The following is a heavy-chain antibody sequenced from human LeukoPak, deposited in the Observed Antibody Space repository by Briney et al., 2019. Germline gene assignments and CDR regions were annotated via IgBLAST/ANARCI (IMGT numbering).Heavy chain of an antibody. V-gene: IGHV4-59*01. CDR2: IYYSGST. Sequence: SETLSLTCTVSGGSISSYYWSWIRQPPGKGLEWIGYIYYSGSTNYNPSLKSRVTISVDTSKNQFSLKLSSVTAADTAVYYCARIDEVYGAYFDYWGQGTLVTVSS. CDR1: GGSISSYY. J-gene: IGHJ4*02. D-gene: IGHD4-17*01. CDR3: ARIDEVYGAYFDY.